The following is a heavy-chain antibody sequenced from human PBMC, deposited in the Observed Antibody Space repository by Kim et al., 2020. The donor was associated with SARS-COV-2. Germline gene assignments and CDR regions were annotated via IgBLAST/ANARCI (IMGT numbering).Heavy chain of an antibody. D-gene: IGHD3-10*01. CDR1: GFTFSGNA. V-gene: IGHV3-23*01. CDR2: ISGAAYRT. Sequence: GGSLRLSCAASGFTFSGNAMNWVRQAPGKGLEWVSAISGAAYRTYYADSVKGRFTISRANSKNTLDLQMSGLRAEDTAVYYCAKGRISGSYYYYGMDVWG. CDR3: AKGRISGSYYYYGMDV. J-gene: IGHJ6*01.